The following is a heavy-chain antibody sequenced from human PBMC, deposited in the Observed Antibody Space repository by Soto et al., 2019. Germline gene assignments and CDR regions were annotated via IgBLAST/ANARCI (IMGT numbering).Heavy chain of an antibody. CDR3: ARDYCSGGRCYAFMHLYWYFDL. CDR1: GGTFSSYT. V-gene: IGHV1-69*08. J-gene: IGHJ2*01. D-gene: IGHD2-15*01. Sequence: QVQLVQSGAGVKKPGSSVKVSCKASGGTFSSYTISWVRQAPGQGLEWMGRIITIRGIANYAHKLQGRVMITADKSTSTAYMKLSSMKFEDTDVYYGARDYCSGGRCYAFMHLYWYFDLWGRGTLVT. CDR2: IITIRGIA.